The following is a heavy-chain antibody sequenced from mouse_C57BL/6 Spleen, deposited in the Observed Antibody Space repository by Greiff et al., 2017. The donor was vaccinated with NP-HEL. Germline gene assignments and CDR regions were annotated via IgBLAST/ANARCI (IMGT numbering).Heavy chain of an antibody. CDR1: GYTFTSYW. V-gene: IGHV1-69*01. CDR3: ARSNYYGSSYGYYFDY. D-gene: IGHD1-1*01. J-gene: IGHJ2*01. Sequence: QVQLKQPGAELVMPGASVKLSCKASGYTFTSYWMHWVKQRPGQGLEWIGEIDPSDSYTNYNQKFKGKSTLTVDKSSSTAYMQLSSLTSEDSAVYYCARSNYYGSSYGYYFDYWGQGTTLTVSS. CDR2: IDPSDSYT.